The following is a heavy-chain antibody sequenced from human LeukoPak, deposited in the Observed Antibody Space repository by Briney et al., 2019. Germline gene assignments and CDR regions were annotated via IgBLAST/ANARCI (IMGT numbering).Heavy chain of an antibody. V-gene: IGHV1-18*04. J-gene: IGHJ4*02. Sequence: ASVKVSCKTSGYTFTSYGISWVRQAPGQGLEWMGWISAYNGNTNYAQKLQGRVTMTTDASTSTAYMELRSLRSDDTAVYYCARVGYTPVAGPGDYWGQGTLVTVSS. CDR2: ISAYNGNT. CDR1: GYTFTSYG. CDR3: ARVGYTPVAGPGDY. D-gene: IGHD6-19*01.